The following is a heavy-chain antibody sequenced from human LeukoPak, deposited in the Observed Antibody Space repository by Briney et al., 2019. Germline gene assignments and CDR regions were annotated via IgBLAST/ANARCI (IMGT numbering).Heavy chain of an antibody. CDR3: ARDEVDYYGMDV. CDR1: GYTFTSYD. D-gene: IGHD3-10*01. CDR2: TSNYNGNT. V-gene: IGHV1-3*04. Sequence: ASVKVSCKASGYTFTSYDINWVRQAPGQRLEWMGWTSNYNGNTKYSEKFQGRVTITRDTSANIVYMELNSLRSQDTGVYYCARDEVDYYGMDVWGQGTTITVSS. J-gene: IGHJ6*02.